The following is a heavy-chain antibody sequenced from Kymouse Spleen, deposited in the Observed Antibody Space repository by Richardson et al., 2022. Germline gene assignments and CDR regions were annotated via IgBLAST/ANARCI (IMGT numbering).Heavy chain of an antibody. Sequence: QLQLQESGPGLVKPSETLSLTCTVSGGSISSSSYYWGWIRQPPGKGLEWIGSIYYSGSTYYNPSLKSRVTISVDTSKNQFSLKLSSVTAADTAVYYCARHERYCSSTSCSAYFDYWGQGTLVTVSS. D-gene: IGHD2-2*02. J-gene: IGHJ4*02. CDR3: ARHERYCSSTSCSAYFDY. CDR2: IYYSGST. CDR1: GGSISSSSYY. V-gene: IGHV4-39*01.